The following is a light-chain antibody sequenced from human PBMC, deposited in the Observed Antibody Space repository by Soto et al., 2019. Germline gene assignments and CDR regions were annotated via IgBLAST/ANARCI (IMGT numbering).Light chain of an antibody. CDR2: AAS. Sequence: DIQMTQSPSSLSASVGDRVTITCRASQSISSYLNWYQQKPGKAPKLLIYAASSLQSGVPSSFSGSGSGTDFTLTISSLQRADFATYYCQQSYSTPLTFGGGTKVEIK. CDR1: QSISSY. CDR3: QQSYSTPLT. J-gene: IGKJ4*02. V-gene: IGKV1-39*01.